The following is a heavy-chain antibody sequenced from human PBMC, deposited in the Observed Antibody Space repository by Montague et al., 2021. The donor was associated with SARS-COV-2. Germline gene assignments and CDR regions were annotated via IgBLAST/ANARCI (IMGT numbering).Heavy chain of an antibody. D-gene: IGHD6-13*01. CDR3: VRAFSSSWSFPN. J-gene: IGHJ4*02. Sequence: SLRLSCAASGFNFSDYPMTWIRQAPGKGLEWVSHISSSSGYTKYADSVKGRFTISRDNAKNSLYLQMNSLRAEDTAVYYCVRAFSSSWSFPNWGQGTLVTVPS. V-gene: IGHV3-11*05. CDR2: ISSSSGYT. CDR1: GFNFSDYP.